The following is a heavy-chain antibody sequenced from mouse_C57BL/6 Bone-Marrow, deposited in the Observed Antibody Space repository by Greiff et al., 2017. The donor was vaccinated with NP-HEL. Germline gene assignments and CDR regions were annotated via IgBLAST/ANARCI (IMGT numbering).Heavy chain of an antibody. CDR1: GYTFTSYW. D-gene: IGHD2-4*01. J-gene: IGHJ4*01. CDR2: IYPGNSDT. V-gene: IGHV1-5*01. CDR3: TREGLRRGGYAMDY. Sequence: EVQLQQSGTVLARPGASVKMSCKTSGYTFTSYWMHWVKQRPGQGLEWIGAIYPGNSDTSYNQKFKGKAKLTAVTSASTAYMELSSLTKEDSAVYYGTREGLRRGGYAMDYWGQGTSVTVSS.